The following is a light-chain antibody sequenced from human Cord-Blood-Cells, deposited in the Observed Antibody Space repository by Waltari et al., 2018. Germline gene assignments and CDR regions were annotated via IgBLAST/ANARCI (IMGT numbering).Light chain of an antibody. CDR2: NDS. Sequence: SYELTQPSSVSVSPGQTARITCSGDVLAKKYARWFQEKPGQAPGLVIYNDSERRAWGPERFTGSSAGTTVTLAISGAQVEDEADYYCYSAAANNGVFGGGTKLTVL. CDR1: VLAKKY. V-gene: IGLV3-27*01. CDR3: YSAAANNGV. J-gene: IGLJ3*02.